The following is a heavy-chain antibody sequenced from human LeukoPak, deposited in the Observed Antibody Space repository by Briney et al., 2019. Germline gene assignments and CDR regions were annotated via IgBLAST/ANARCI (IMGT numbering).Heavy chain of an antibody. D-gene: IGHD3-3*01. J-gene: IGHJ4*02. CDR1: GFIFHNAW. CDR2: IKSNPDGGTA. V-gene: IGHV3-15*05. Sequence: GGSLRLSCAASGFIFHNAWMTWVRQAPGKGLEWVGRIKSNPDGGTADYAAPVKGRFIISRDDSKNTLYLQLNSLKTEDTAVYYCTTLSYDVHYWGQGTLVAVSS. CDR3: TTLSYDVHY.